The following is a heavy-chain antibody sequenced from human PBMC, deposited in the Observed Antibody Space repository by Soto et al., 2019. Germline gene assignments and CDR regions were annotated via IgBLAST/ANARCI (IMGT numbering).Heavy chain of an antibody. J-gene: IGHJ4*02. CDR3: ARIPGNYYGSGSRDY. V-gene: IGHV4-39*02. CDR2: IYYSGST. CDR1: GGSISSSSYY. D-gene: IGHD3-10*01. Sequence: QLQLQESGPGLVKPSETLSLTCTVSGGSISSSSYYWGWIRQPPGKGLEWIGSIYYSGSTYYNPSLKSRVTLSVDTSKNHVSLKLSSVTAADTAVYYCARIPGNYYGSGSRDYWGQGTLVTVSS.